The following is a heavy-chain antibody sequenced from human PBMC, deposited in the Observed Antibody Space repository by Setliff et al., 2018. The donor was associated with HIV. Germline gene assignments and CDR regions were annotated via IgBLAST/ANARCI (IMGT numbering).Heavy chain of an antibody. CDR1: GDSMSSGSYF. J-gene: IGHJ4*02. D-gene: IGHD1-1*01. CDR3: AREGRGDPAVATTRIDY. Sequence: SETLSLTCSLSGDSMSSGSYFWGWIRQTPGKGLEWIGNIYYTGFAYYNPSLKSRVTISLDTSKTHFYLNLTSVTDADTAVYFCAREGRGDPAVATTRIDYWGQGKLVTVSS. CDR2: IYYTGFA. V-gene: IGHV4-39*02.